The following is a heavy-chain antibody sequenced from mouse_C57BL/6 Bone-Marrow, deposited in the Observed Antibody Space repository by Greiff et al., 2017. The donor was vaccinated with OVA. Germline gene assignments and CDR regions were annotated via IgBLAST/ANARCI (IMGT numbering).Heavy chain of an antibody. D-gene: IGHD3-2*02. V-gene: IGHV1-50*01. CDR1: GYTFTSYW. CDR3: ARRLRLPWYFDV. Sequence: VQLQQPGAELVKPGASVKLSCKASGYTFTSYWMQWVKQRPGQGLEWIGEIDPSDSYTNYNQKFKGKATLTVDTSSSTAYMQLSSLTSEVSAVYYCARRLRLPWYFDVWGTGTTVTVAS. J-gene: IGHJ1*03. CDR2: IDPSDSYT.